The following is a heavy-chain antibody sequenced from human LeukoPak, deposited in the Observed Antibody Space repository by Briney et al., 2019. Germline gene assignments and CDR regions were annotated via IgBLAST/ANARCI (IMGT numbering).Heavy chain of an antibody. CDR3: ARGGTAMVMVY. CDR1: GFTSSSYG. V-gene: IGHV3-30*03. D-gene: IGHD5-18*01. CDR2: ISYDGSNK. J-gene: IGHJ4*02. Sequence: GGSLRLSCAASGFTSSSYGMHWVRQAPGKGLEWVAVISYDGSNKYYADSVKGRFTISRDNSKNTLYLQMNSLRAEDTAVYYCARGGTAMVMVYWGQGTLVTVSS.